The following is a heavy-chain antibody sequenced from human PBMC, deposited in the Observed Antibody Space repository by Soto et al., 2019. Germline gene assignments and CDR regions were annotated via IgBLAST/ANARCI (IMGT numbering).Heavy chain of an antibody. CDR3: AREVSHGYVLRGMDV. CDR1: KFTITSYW. J-gene: IGHJ6*02. Sequence: EVQWVESGGGLVQPGGSVRLSCAASKFTITSYWMHWVRQAPGKGLVWVSRINSDGSSISYADAVKGRFTISRDNAKNTLYLQMNSLRVEDTAVYYCAREVSHGYVLRGMDVWGQGTTVTV. CDR2: INSDGSSI. V-gene: IGHV3-74*01. D-gene: IGHD5-18*01.